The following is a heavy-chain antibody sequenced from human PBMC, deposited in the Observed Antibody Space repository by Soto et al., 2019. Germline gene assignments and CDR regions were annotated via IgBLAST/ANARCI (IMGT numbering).Heavy chain of an antibody. J-gene: IGHJ5*02. CDR2: IYYIGTT. V-gene: IGHV4-31*03. D-gene: IGHD2-21*02. CDR3: ARNESDRGWFDR. CDR1: VGFINSGSDY. Sequence: QVQLQESGPGLVKPSQTLSLPCTVSVGFINSGSDYWGYYAAWLRQHPGKGLEWIGNIYYIGTTDINQSPKRRGSISVVTSKKQFSLTLRSVTGAGTAESYCARNESDRGWFDRWGQGILVTGSP.